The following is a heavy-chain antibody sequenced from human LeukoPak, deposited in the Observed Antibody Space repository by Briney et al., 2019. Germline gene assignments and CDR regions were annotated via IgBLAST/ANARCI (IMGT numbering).Heavy chain of an antibody. D-gene: IGHD1-26*01. J-gene: IGHJ4*02. CDR1: GFTFSDYG. Sequence: GGSLRLSCAASGFTFSDYGMNWVRQAPGKRLEWVSYISSSSDSIYYADFVKGRFTISRDNAENSLYLQMNSLRDEDTAVYYCARDSVGIVGATTLDYWGQGTLVTVSS. CDR3: ARDSVGIVGATTLDY. CDR2: ISSSSDSI. V-gene: IGHV3-48*02.